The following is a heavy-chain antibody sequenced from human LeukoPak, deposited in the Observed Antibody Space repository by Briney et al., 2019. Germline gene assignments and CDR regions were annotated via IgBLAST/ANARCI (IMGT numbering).Heavy chain of an antibody. CDR1: GGSISSSSYY. Sequence: PSETLSLTCTASGGSISSSSYYWGWIRQPPGKGLEWIGSIYYSGSTYYNPSLKSRVTISVDTSKNQFSLKLSSVTAADTAVYYCARHSPVGIYYFDYWGQGTLVTVSS. D-gene: IGHD1-26*01. CDR3: ARHSPVGIYYFDY. J-gene: IGHJ4*02. V-gene: IGHV4-39*01. CDR2: IYYSGST.